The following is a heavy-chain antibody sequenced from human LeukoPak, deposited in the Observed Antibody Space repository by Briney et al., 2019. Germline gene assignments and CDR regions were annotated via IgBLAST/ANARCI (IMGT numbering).Heavy chain of an antibody. CDR1: GGSISSGSYY. Sequence: SQTLSLTCTVSGGSISSGSYYWSWIRQPAGKGLEWIGRIYTSGSTNYNPSLKSRVTISVDTSKNQFSLKLSSVTAADTAVYYCARGRRESGSYYNWQGSYYFDYWGQGTLVTVSS. D-gene: IGHD3-10*01. J-gene: IGHJ4*02. V-gene: IGHV4-61*02. CDR2: IYTSGST. CDR3: ARGRRESGSYYNWQGSYYFDY.